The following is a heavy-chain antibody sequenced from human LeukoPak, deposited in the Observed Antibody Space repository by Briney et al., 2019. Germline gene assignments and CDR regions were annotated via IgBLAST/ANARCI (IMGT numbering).Heavy chain of an antibody. J-gene: IGHJ4*02. Sequence: ASVKVSCKASGYTFTNYHMHWVRQAPGQGIEWMGIINPSGGGTRNAQKFQGRVTMTRDTSTSTVYMELSSLRSEDTAVYYCARGGPAYCGDDCYSNGYFDYWGQGTLVSVSS. V-gene: IGHV1-46*01. CDR1: GYTFTNYH. CDR2: INPSGGGT. D-gene: IGHD2-21*02. CDR3: ARGGPAYCGDDCYSNGYFDY.